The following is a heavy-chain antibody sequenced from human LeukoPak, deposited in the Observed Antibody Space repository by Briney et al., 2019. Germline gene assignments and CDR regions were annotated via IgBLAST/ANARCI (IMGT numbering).Heavy chain of an antibody. CDR1: GFTFSSYE. V-gene: IGHV3-48*03. CDR2: ISSSGSTI. CDR3: ARESRRYSGITAERAFDV. D-gene: IGHD1-26*01. J-gene: IGHJ3*01. Sequence: GGSLRLSCAASGFTFSSYEMNWVRQAPGKGLEWVSYISSSGSTIYYVDSVKGRFTISRDNAKNSLYLQMNSLRAEDTAVYYCARESRRYSGITAERAFDVWGQGTMVTVSS.